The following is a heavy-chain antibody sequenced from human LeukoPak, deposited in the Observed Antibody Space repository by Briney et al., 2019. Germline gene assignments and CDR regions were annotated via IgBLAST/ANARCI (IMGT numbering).Heavy chain of an antibody. CDR1: GGSISSSSYY. V-gene: IGHV4-39*01. D-gene: IGHD5/OR15-5a*01. CDR2: IYYSGST. CDR3: ARHSVYRSWFDP. Sequence: SETLSLTCTVSGGSISSSSYYWGWIRQPPGKGLEWIGSIYYSGSTYYNPSLKSRVTISVDTSKNQFSLKLSSVTAADTAVYYCARHSVYRSWFDPWGQGTLVTVSS. J-gene: IGHJ5*02.